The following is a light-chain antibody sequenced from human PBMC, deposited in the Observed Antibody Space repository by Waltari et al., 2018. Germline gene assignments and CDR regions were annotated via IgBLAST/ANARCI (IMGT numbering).Light chain of an antibody. J-gene: IGLJ2*01. CDR3: SSYTSSNTVL. Sequence: QSALTQPASVSGSPGQSITISCTGTSSDVGGYNYVSWYQQHPGKAPKLMIYDVDKLPSGVSYRFSGSKSGNTASLTISGLQAEDEADYYCSSYTSSNTVLFGGGTRLTVL. V-gene: IGLV2-14*03. CDR2: DVD. CDR1: SSDVGGYNY.